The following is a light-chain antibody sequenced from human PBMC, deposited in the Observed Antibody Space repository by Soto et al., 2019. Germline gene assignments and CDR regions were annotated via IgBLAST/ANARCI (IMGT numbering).Light chain of an antibody. CDR3: TSYASSSALV. J-gene: IGLJ2*01. CDR1: NTDVGGHDY. Sequence: QSALTQPASVSGSPGQSIAISCTGTNTDVGGHDYVSWYQHHPGKAPKLLIYEVTNRPSGIPDRFSGSKFGTPASLTISGHQTEDEADYYFTSYASSSALVFGGGTKLTVL. V-gene: IGLV2-14*01. CDR2: EVT.